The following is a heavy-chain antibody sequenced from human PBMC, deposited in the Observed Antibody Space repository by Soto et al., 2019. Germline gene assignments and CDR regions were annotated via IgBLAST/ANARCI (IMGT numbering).Heavy chain of an antibody. V-gene: IGHV3-23*01. CDR1: GFTFSDYA. J-gene: IGHJ2*01. Sequence: GSLRRSCVASGFTFSDYAMTWVRQAPGKGLEWVATISATGGNIEYTDSLKGRFTISRDNSKNTLYLQLNGLTSDDTAVHYCAKVAGGLGYFDLWGRGTLVTVSS. D-gene: IGHD3-16*01. CDR3: AKVAGGLGYFDL. CDR2: ISATGGNI.